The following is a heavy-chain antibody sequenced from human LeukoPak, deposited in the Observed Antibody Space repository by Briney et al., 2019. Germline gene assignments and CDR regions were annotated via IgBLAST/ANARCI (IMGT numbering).Heavy chain of an antibody. CDR2: ISSSGSTI. J-gene: IGHJ4*02. V-gene: IGHV3-11*01. CDR1: GFTFSDYY. D-gene: IGHD1-1*01. CDR3: ERVMTWKFDY. Sequence: GGSLRLSCAASGFTFSDYYMSWVPQAPGKGLEWVSYISSSGSTIYYADSVKGRFTISRDNAKNSLYLQMNSLRAEDTAVYYCERVMTWKFDYWGQGTLVTVSS.